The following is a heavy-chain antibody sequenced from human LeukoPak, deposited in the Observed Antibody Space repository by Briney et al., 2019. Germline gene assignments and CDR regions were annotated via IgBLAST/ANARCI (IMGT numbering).Heavy chain of an antibody. V-gene: IGHV3-23*01. D-gene: IGHD3-9*01. CDR2: ISGSGVKT. Sequence: PGGSLRLSCAASGFIFSNYVMSWVRQAPGKGPEWVSAISGSGVKTYYADSVKGRFTISRDDSENTLYLQMNSLRAEDTAIYYCTREEAYFDSLLAYYFDYWGQGTLVTVSS. J-gene: IGHJ4*02. CDR1: GFIFSNYV. CDR3: TREEAYFDSLLAYYFDY.